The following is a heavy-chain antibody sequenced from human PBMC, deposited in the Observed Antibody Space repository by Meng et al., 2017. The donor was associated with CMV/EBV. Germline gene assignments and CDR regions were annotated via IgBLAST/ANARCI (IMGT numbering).Heavy chain of an antibody. D-gene: IGHD1-26*01. J-gene: IGHJ4*02. Sequence: GSLRLSCAGYGGSVSGYYWSWIRQPPGKGLEWIGEINHSGSTNYNPSLKSRVTISVDTSKNQFSLKLSSVTAADTAVYYCARDGVGATTGFDYWGQGTLVTVSS. CDR1: GGSVSGYY. V-gene: IGHV4-34*01. CDR2: INHSGST. CDR3: ARDGVGATTGFDY.